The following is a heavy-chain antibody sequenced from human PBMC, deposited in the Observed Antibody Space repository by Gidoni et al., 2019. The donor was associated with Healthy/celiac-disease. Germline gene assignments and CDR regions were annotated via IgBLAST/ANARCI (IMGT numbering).Heavy chain of an antibody. CDR2: IYYSGST. V-gene: IGHV4-39*01. J-gene: IGHJ4*02. CDR3: ARRHWELRDDY. D-gene: IGHD1-26*01. Sequence: QLQLQESGPGLVKPSETRSLTCTVSGCSISSSSYYWGWIRQPPGKGLEWIGSIYYSGSTYYNPSLKSRVTISVDTSKNQFSLKLSSVTAADTAVYYCARRHWELRDDYWGQRTLVTVSS. CDR1: GCSISSSSYY.